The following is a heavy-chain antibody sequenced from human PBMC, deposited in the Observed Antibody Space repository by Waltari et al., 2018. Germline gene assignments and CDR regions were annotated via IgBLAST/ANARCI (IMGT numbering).Heavy chain of an antibody. J-gene: IGHJ3*02. V-gene: IGHV4-38-2*01. D-gene: IGHD6-19*01. CDR3: ARQWTGANAFDI. CDR1: GYSISSGYY. CDR2: IYHSGST. Sequence: QVQLQESGPGLVKPSETLSLTCAVSGYSISSGYYWGWIRQPPGKGLEWIGSIYHSGSTYYNPSLKSRVTISVDTSKNQFSLKLSSVTAADTAVYCCARQWTGANAFDIWGQGTMVTVSS.